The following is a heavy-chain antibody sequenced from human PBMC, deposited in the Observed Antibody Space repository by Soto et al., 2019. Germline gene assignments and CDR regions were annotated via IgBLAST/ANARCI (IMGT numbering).Heavy chain of an antibody. CDR3: ATRADWYFDL. CDR1: GYNFTNHW. CDR2: IYPGDSDA. V-gene: IGHV5-51*01. J-gene: IGHJ2*01. Sequence: PGESLKISCKGPGYNFTNHWIGWVRQMPGKGLEWVAIIYPGDSDATYSPSFQGQVTISVDTSINTAYLQWSSLKASDTAMYYCATRADWYFDLWGRGTLVTVSS.